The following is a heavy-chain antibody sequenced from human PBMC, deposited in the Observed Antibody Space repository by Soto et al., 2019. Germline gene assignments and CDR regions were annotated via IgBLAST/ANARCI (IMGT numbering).Heavy chain of an antibody. J-gene: IGHJ6*02. CDR1: GYNLAGYW. CDR2: IFPADSDT. D-gene: IGHD5-12*01. V-gene: IGHV5-51*01. Sequence: GESLKISGKTSGYNLAGYWLGWVRQMPGKGLEWRGIIFPADSDTKYSPSFQGQVIISADKSIRTAYMQWSSLKASDTAIYYCARQSGMDVWGQGTTVTVSS. CDR3: ARQSGMDV.